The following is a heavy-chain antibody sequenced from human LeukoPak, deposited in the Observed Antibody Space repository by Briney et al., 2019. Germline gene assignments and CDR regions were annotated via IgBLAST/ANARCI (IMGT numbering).Heavy chain of an antibody. CDR3: ATTDCSGGSCYLLDF. J-gene: IGHJ4*02. CDR2: INGDDSSA. V-gene: IGHV3-74*01. Sequence: GGSLRLSCAASGFTFSSYWMHWGRQAPGKGLVWVSRINGDDSSATYADSVKGRFTISRDNAKNTLYLQMNSLRAEDTAVYYCATTDCSGGSCYLLDFWGQGTLVTVSS. CDR1: GFTFSSYW. D-gene: IGHD2-15*01.